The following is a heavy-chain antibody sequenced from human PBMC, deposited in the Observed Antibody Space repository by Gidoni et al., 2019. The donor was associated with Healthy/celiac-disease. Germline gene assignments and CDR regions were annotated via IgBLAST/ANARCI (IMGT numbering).Heavy chain of an antibody. CDR2: ISWNSGSI. CDR3: AKDMGRRQLVEAFDI. V-gene: IGHV3-9*01. D-gene: IGHD6-13*01. Sequence: EVQLVESGGGLVQPGRSLRLSCAASGFPFDHYAMHWVRQAPGKGLEWGSGISWNSGSIGYADSVKGRFTISRDNAKNSLYLQMNSLRAEDTALYYCAKDMGRRQLVEAFDIWGQGTMVTVSS. J-gene: IGHJ3*02. CDR1: GFPFDHYA.